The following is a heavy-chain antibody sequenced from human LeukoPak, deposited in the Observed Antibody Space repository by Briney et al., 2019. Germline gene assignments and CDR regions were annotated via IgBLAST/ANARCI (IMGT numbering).Heavy chain of an antibody. CDR1: DYAISSNNYY. J-gene: IGHJ3*02. CDR2: INYGGST. CDR3: ARHPWMQLWDTRGPYAFDI. Sequence: SETLSLTCIVSDYAISSNNYYWGWIRQPPGKGLEWIGIINYGGSTYYNPSLRSRVTISVATSQNQVSLKLTSVTATDTAVYYCARHPWMQLWDTRGPYAFDIWGQGTMVTVSS. D-gene: IGHD5-18*01. V-gene: IGHV4-39*01.